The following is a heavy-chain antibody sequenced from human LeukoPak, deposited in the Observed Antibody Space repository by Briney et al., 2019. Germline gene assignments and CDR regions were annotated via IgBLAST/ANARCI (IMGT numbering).Heavy chain of an antibody. Sequence: GGSLRLSCAASGFTFSGYGMHWVRQAPGKGLEWVAFIRYDGSHKYYADSVKGRFTISRDNAKNTLYLQMNSLRAEDTAVYYCARVVVGAYYFDYWGQGTLVTVSS. V-gene: IGHV3-30*02. CDR2: IRYDGSHK. CDR3: ARVVVGAYYFDY. D-gene: IGHD2-21*01. CDR1: GFTFSGYG. J-gene: IGHJ4*02.